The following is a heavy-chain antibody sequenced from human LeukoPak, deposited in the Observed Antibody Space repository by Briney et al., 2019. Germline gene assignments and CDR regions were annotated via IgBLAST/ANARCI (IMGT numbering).Heavy chain of an antibody. V-gene: IGHV3-53*05. J-gene: IGHJ5*02. CDR2: IYSGGST. D-gene: IGHD2-2*01. CDR3: ARGASGYQLLLYWFDP. Sequence: GGSLRLSCAASGFTVSSNYMSWVRQAPGKGLEWVSIIYSGGSTYYTDSVKGRFTISRDNSKNTLYLQMNSLRSEDTAVYYCARGASGYQLLLYWFDPWGQGTLVTVSS. CDR1: GFTVSSNY.